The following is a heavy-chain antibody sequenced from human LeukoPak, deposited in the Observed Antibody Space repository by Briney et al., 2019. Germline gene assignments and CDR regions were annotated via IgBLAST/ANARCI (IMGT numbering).Heavy chain of an antibody. CDR1: GYTFTSYY. CDR3: AREGRIAARLYYYYYMDV. J-gene: IGHJ6*03. Sequence: GASVKVSCKASGYTFTSYYMHWVRQAPGQGVEWMGIINPSGGSTSYAQKFQGRVTMTRDTSTSTVYMELSSLRSEDTAVYYCAREGRIAARLYYYYYMDVWGKGTTVTVSS. CDR2: INPSGGST. D-gene: IGHD6-6*01. V-gene: IGHV1-46*01.